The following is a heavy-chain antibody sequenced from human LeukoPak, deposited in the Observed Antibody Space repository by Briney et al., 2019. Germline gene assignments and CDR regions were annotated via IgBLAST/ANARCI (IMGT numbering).Heavy chain of an antibody. Sequence: SETLSLTCTVSGGSISSYYWSWIRQPAGKGLEWIGRIYTSGSTNYNPSLKSRVTMSVDTSKNQFSLKLSSVTAADTAVYYCARDRVAAPLSWFDPWGQGTLVTVSS. V-gene: IGHV4-4*07. CDR1: GGSISSYY. CDR3: ARDRVAAPLSWFDP. D-gene: IGHD6-6*01. CDR2: IYTSGST. J-gene: IGHJ5*02.